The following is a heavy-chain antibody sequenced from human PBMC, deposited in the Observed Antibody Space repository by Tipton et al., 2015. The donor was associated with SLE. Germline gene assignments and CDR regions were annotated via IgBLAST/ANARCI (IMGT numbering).Heavy chain of an antibody. J-gene: IGHJ4*02. CDR2: ISYSGAT. V-gene: IGHV4-39*07. D-gene: IGHD7-27*01. CDR1: GDTIDGNTYF. CDR3: ARLTPWGYDY. Sequence: NPSLTCTVSGDTIDGNTYFWDWIRQPPGKGLMLIGSISYSGATSYNPSLKSRVTISVDTSKNQFSLSLISVTAADTAVYYCARLTPWGYDYWGPGMLVTVSS.